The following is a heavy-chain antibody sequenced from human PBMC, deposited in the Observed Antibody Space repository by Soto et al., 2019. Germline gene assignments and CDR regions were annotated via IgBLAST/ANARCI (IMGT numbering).Heavy chain of an antibody. CDR2: LIPIFRTA. CDR3: ASPTYYYYYGRDV. Sequence: QVQLVQSGAEVKKPGSSVKVSCKASGGTFSSYAINWVRQAPGQGLEWMGGLIPIFRTANYAQKFQGRVTITADESTSTADMELSSLRSEDTAVYYCASPTYYYYYGRDVWGQGTTVTVSS. V-gene: IGHV1-69*12. CDR1: GGTFSSYA. J-gene: IGHJ6*02.